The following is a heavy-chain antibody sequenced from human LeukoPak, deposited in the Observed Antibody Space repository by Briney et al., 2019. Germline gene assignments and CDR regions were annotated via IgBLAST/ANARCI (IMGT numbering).Heavy chain of an antibody. CDR3: AKDPARAYYYYYMDV. CDR2: ISSDSITI. V-gene: IGHV3-48*01. CDR1: GFTFSTHS. Sequence: GGSLRLSCAASGFTFSTHSMNWVRQAPGKGLEWISYISSDSITIKHADSVRGRFTIPRDNAKNSVDLQMNNLRAEDTAVYYCAKDPARAYYYYYMDVWGKGTTVTISS. D-gene: IGHD2-2*01. J-gene: IGHJ6*03.